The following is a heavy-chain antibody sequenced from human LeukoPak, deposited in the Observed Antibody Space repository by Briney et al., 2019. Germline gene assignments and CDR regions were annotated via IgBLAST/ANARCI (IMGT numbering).Heavy chain of an antibody. CDR1: GGSFSGYY. V-gene: IGHV4-34*01. Sequence: PSETLSVTCAVYGGSFSGYYWSWIRQPPGNGLEWIGEINHSGSTNYNPSLKSRVTISVDTSKNQFSLKLSSVTAADTAVYYCARVGDYYGSGSYYKGLYYFDYWGQGTLVTVSS. CDR2: INHSGST. J-gene: IGHJ4*02. D-gene: IGHD3-10*01. CDR3: ARVGDYYGSGSYYKGLYYFDY.